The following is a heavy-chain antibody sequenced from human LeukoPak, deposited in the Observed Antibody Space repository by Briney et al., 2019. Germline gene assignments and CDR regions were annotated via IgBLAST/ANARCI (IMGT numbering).Heavy chain of an antibody. D-gene: IGHD6-19*01. Sequence: TGGSLRLSCVASGFTFSPYSMNWVRQAPGKGLEWVSYISSSSSTIYYADSVKGRFTISRDSTKNSLYLQMNSLIDKDTALYYCGRGRAVAGTGNSYFDYWGEGTLVSVSS. J-gene: IGHJ4*02. CDR1: GFTFSPYS. CDR3: GRGRAVAGTGNSYFDY. V-gene: IGHV3-48*02. CDR2: ISSSSSTI.